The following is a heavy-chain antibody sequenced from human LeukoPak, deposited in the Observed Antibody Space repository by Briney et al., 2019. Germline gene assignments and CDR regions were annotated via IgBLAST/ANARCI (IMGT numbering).Heavy chain of an antibody. D-gene: IGHD1-26*01. CDR1: GFSSSSYA. V-gene: IGHV3-30-3*01. CDR2: ISYDGSNK. Sequence: GGSLRPSCSASGFSSSSYATHWVRQAPGKGLEWVAVISYDGSNKYYADSVKGRFTISRDNSKNTLYLQMNSLRAEDTALYYCATQKLWEGWELRRYAFDIWGRGTRDTVFS. J-gene: IGHJ3*02. CDR3: ATQKLWEGWELRRYAFDI.